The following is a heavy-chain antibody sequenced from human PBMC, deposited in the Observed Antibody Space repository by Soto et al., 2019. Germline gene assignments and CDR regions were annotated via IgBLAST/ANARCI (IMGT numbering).Heavy chain of an antibody. CDR3: ARSGPSRERFYYYGMDV. CDR1: GGSISSGGYY. V-gene: IGHV4-31*03. D-gene: IGHD1-26*01. Sequence: QVQLQESGPGLVKPSQTLSLTCTVSGGSISSGGYYWSWIRQHPGKGLEWIGYIYYSGSTYYNPSLKSRVTISVDTSKNQFSLKLSSVTAADTAVYYCARSGPSRERFYYYGMDVWGQGTTVTVSS. CDR2: IYYSGST. J-gene: IGHJ6*02.